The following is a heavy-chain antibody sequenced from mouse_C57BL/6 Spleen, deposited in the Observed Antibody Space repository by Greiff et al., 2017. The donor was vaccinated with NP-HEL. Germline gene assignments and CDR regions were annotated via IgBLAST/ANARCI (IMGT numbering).Heavy chain of an antibody. CDR1: GFTFSSYG. CDR2: ISSGGSYT. D-gene: IGHD2-2*01. V-gene: IGHV5-6*01. J-gene: IGHJ2*01. Sequence: EVQGVESGGDLVKPGGSLKLSCAASGFTFSSYGMSWVRQTPDKRLEWVATISSGGSYTYYPDSVKGRFTISRDNAKNTLYLQMSSLKSEDTAMYYCARWLRPYYFDYWGQGTTLTVSS. CDR3: ARWLRPYYFDY.